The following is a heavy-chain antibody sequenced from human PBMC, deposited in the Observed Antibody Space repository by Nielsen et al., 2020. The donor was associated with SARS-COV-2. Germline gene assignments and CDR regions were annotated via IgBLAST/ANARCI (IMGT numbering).Heavy chain of an antibody. CDR3: AKDGDRRYYDSSGYHWFDP. Sequence: SLKISCAASGFTFDDYGMSWVRQAPGKGLEWVSGISWNSGSIGYADSVKGRFTISRDNAKNSLYLQMNSLRAEDTALYYCAKDGDRRYYDSSGYHWFDPWGQGTLVTVSS. D-gene: IGHD3-22*01. J-gene: IGHJ5*02. V-gene: IGHV3-9*01. CDR1: GFTFDDYG. CDR2: ISWNSGSI.